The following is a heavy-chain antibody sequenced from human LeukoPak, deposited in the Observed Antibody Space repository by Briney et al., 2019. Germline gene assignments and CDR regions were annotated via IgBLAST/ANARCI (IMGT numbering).Heavy chain of an antibody. J-gene: IGHJ4*02. V-gene: IGHV1-18*01. CDR3: AKDIAAAGTTIYYFDY. CDR1: GGTFSSYG. Sequence: ASVKVSCKASGGTFSSYGISWVRQAPGQGLEWMGWISAYNGNTNYAQKLQGRDTMTTDTSTSTAYMELRSLRSDDTAVYYCAKDIAAAGTTIYYFDYWGQGTLVTVSS. CDR2: ISAYNGNT. D-gene: IGHD6-13*01.